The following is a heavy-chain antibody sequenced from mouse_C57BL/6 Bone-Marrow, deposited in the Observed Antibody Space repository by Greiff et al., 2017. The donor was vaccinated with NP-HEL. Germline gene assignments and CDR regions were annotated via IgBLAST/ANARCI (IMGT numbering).Heavy chain of an antibody. J-gene: IGHJ1*03. D-gene: IGHD1-1*01. V-gene: IGHV1-15*01. CDR3: TREGVVDV. CDR1: GYTFTDYE. Sequence: QVQLKESGAELVRPGASVTLSCKASGYTFTDYEMHWVKQTPVHGLEWIGAIDPETGGTAYNQKFKGKAILTADKSSSTAYMELRSLTAEDSAVYYCTREGVVDVWGTGTTVTVSS. CDR2: IDPETGGT.